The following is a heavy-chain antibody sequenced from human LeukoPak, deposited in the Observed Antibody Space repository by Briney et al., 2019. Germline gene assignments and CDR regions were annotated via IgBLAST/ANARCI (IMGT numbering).Heavy chain of an antibody. CDR1: GDSISSGNFY. D-gene: IGHD4-17*01. V-gene: IGHV4-39*01. CDR2: IYYNGIT. CDR3: ARDHGDFVQHD. Sequence: KPSETLSLTCTVSGDSISSGNFYWGWLRQPPGKELQWIGSIYYNGITHYNPSLESRVTISADTSTNEFSLKLRSVTAADTAMYYCARDHGDFVQHDWGQGTLVTVSS. J-gene: IGHJ4*02.